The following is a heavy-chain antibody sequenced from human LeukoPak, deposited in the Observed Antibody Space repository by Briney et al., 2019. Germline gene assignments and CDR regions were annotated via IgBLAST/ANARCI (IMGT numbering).Heavy chain of an antibody. CDR3: ARGSMTVTLHI. J-gene: IGHJ3*02. V-gene: IGHV4-34*01. D-gene: IGHD4-11*01. Sequence: SETLSLTCAVYGGSFSGYYWSWIRQPPGKGLEWIGEINHGGSTNYNPSLKSRVTISVDTSKNQFSLKLSSVTAADTAVYYCARGSMTVTLHIWGQGTMVTVSS. CDR2: INHGGST. CDR1: GGSFSGYY.